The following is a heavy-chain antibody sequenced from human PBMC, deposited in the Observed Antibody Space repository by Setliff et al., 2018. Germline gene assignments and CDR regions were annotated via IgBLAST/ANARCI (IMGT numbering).Heavy chain of an antibody. CDR2: IYHGGDT. Sequence: SETLSLTCTVSGGSINSGVYYWGWIRQPPGKGLEWIGRIYHGGDTYYNASLKSRLTVSVDTSKNQFSLKLRSVTAADTAVYYCARTGTYRYFDYWGQGALVTVSS. CDR1: GGSINSGVYY. V-gene: IGHV4-39*01. D-gene: IGHD1-1*01. CDR3: ARTGTYRYFDY. J-gene: IGHJ4*02.